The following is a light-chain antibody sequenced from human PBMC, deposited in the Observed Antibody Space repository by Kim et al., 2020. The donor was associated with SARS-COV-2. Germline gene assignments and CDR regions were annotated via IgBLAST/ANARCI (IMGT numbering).Light chain of an antibody. CDR3: QQYESPPYT. CDR2: KAS. J-gene: IGKJ2*01. CDR1: QSISRL. Sequence: DIQMTQSPSTLSASVGDRVTITCRASQSISRLWPWYQQKQGKAPTLLLYKASNLEGGVPSRFCGCGSGREFTLTISTLQRDDCATYSCQQYESPPYTFGKGTKLE. V-gene: IGKV1-5*03.